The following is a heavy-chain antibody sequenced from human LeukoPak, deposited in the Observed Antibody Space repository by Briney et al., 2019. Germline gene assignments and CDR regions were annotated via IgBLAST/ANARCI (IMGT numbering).Heavy chain of an antibody. V-gene: IGHV1-46*01. CDR2: INPSGGST. CDR1: GYTFTSFY. Sequence: ASVKVSCKASGYTFTSFYMNWVRQAPGQGLEWMGKINPSGGSTTYAQKFQGRVTMTRGTSTSTVYMELSSLRFEDTAVYYCAREGGLLWFGELMPFDYWGQGTLVTVS. CDR3: AREGGLLWFGELMPFDY. D-gene: IGHD3-10*01. J-gene: IGHJ4*02.